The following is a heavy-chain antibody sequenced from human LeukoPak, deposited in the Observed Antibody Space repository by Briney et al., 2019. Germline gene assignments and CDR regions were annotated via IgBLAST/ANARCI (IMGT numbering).Heavy chain of an antibody. CDR3: AKDGWDY. Sequence: GALRLSCAASGFTFSSYAMSWVRQAPGKGLEWVSRISGSGGSTYYADSVKDRFTIPRDTSKNTLYLQMNSLRAEDTAVYYCAKDGWDYWGQGTLVTVSS. CDR2: ISGSGGST. J-gene: IGHJ4*02. D-gene: IGHD2-15*01. V-gene: IGHV3-23*01. CDR1: GFTFSSYA.